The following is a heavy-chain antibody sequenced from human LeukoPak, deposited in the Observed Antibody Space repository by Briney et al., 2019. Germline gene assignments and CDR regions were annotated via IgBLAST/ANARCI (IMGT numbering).Heavy chain of an antibody. V-gene: IGHV3-23*01. Sequence: GGSLRLSCAASGFTFSSYAMGWVRQAPGKGLEWVSAISGSGGSTYYADSVKGRFTISRDNSKTTLYLQMNSLRAEDTAVYYCAKVPTVGAYYDSSGYYYGGDFDYWGQGTLVTVSS. J-gene: IGHJ4*02. CDR3: AKVPTVGAYYDSSGYYYGGDFDY. CDR1: GFTFSSYA. D-gene: IGHD3-22*01. CDR2: ISGSGGST.